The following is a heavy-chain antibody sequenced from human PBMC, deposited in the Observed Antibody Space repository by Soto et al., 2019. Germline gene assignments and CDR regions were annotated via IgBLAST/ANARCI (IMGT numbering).Heavy chain of an antibody. CDR3: AGRAPPMDV. CDR1: GYTFTSYG. CDR2: ISAYNGNT. J-gene: IGHJ6*02. V-gene: IGHV1-18*01. Sequence: QVQLVQSGAEVKKPGASVKVSCKASGYTFTSYGISWVRQAPGQGLEWMGWISAYNGNTKYAQKLQGRVTMTTDTSPRTGYMGLRSLGSGDTAGYYRAGRAPPMDVWGQGTTVTVSS.